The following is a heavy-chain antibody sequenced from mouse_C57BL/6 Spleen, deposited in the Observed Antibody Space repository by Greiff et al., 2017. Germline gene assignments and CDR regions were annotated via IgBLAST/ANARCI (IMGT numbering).Heavy chain of an antibody. J-gene: IGHJ4*01. CDR3: ARRGSYETDYAMDY. D-gene: IGHD1-1*02. CDR1: GYTFTSSW. Sequence: QVQLQQPGAELVRPGSSVKLSCKASGYTFTSSWTHWVKQRPIQGLEWIGNIDPSDSETHYNQKFKDKATLTVDKSSSTAYMQLSSLTSEDSAVYYCARRGSYETDYAMDYWGQGTSVTVSS. V-gene: IGHV1-52*01. CDR2: IDPSDSET.